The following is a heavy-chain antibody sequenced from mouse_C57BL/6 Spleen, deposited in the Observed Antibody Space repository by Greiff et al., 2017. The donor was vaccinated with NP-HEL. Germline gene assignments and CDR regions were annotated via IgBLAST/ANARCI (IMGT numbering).Heavy chain of an antibody. Sequence: QVQLKQSGAELVRPGASVKLSCKASGYTFTDYYINWVKQRPGQGLEWIARIYPGSGNTYYNEKFKGKATLTAEKSSSTAYMQLSSLTSEDSAVYFCARNYYSNQGFAYWGQGTLVTVSA. CDR2: IYPGSGNT. D-gene: IGHD2-5*01. V-gene: IGHV1-76*01. CDR1: GYTFTDYY. J-gene: IGHJ3*01. CDR3: ARNYYSNQGFAY.